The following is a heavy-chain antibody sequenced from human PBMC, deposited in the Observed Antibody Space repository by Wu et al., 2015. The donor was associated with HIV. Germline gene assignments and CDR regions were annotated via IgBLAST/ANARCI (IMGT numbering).Heavy chain of an antibody. Sequence: QVQLVQSGAEVKKPGSSVKVSCKASGGTFINNAVNWVRQAPGEGLEWMGRITPLSGRPNYAQRFQGRLTIAADESTTTVYMELSSLKSDDTVRLYCDQNNRIDRNGIHIYDHYGMDVVGTKGPHSTVS. V-gene: IGHV1-69*13. CDR2: ITPLSGRP. J-gene: IGHJ6*02. D-gene: IGHD1-1*01. CDR3: DQNNRIDRNGIHIYDHYGMDV. CDR1: GGTFINNA.